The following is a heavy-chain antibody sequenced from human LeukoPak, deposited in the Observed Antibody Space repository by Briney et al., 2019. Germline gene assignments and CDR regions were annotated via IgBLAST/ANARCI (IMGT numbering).Heavy chain of an antibody. CDR1: GFTFTSYG. D-gene: IGHD3-10*01. CDR3: AKEEGIYGSGRGVYFDY. V-gene: IGHV3-30*02. J-gene: IGHJ4*02. CDR2: IRYDGSNK. Sequence: PGGSLRLSCAASGFTFTSYGMHWVRQAPGKGLEWGAFIRYDGSNKYYADSVKGRFTISRDNSKNTLYLQMNSLRAEDTAVYYCAKEEGIYGSGRGVYFDYWGQGTLVTVSS.